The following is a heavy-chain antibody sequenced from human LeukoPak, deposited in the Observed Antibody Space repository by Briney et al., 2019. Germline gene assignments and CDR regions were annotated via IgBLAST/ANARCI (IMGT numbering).Heavy chain of an antibody. CDR1: EFTFFTYS. Sequence: GGSLRLSCAASEFTFFTYSMSWVRQAPGKGLEWVANIKQDGSEKYYVDSVKGRFTISRDNAKNSLYLQMNSLRAEDTAVYYCAELGITMIGGVWGKGTTVTISS. CDR2: IKQDGSEK. CDR3: AELGITMIGGV. D-gene: IGHD3-10*02. J-gene: IGHJ6*04. V-gene: IGHV3-7*01.